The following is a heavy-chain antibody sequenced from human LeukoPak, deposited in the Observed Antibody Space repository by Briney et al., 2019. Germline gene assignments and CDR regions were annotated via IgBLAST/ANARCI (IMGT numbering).Heavy chain of an antibody. CDR2: ISGSGGST. J-gene: IGHJ4*02. CDR3: AKEVGYYGSGSYNLDY. Sequence: GGSLRLSCAASGFTFSSYAMSWVRQAPGKGLEWVSAISGSGGSTYYADSVKGRFTISRDNSKNTLYLQMKSLRAEYTAVYYCAKEVGYYGSGSYNLDYWGQGALVTVSS. V-gene: IGHV3-23*01. CDR1: GFTFSSYA. D-gene: IGHD3-10*01.